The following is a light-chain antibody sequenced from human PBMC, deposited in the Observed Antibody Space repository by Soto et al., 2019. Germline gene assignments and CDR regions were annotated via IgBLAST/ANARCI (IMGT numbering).Light chain of an antibody. V-gene: IGLV2-14*03. CDR2: DVS. Sequence: QSVLTQPASVSWSPGQSINLSFTGTSSEGGGYNYVSWYQHHPGKAPKLIIYDVSNRPSGVSNPFSGSKSGNTASLTISGLQPEDEADYYCSSYTTSNTRQIVFGTGTKVTVL. CDR1: SSEGGGYNY. J-gene: IGLJ1*01. CDR3: SSYTTSNTRQIV.